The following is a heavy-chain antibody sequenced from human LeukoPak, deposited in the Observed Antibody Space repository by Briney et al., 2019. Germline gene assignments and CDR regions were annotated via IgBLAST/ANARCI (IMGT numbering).Heavy chain of an antibody. V-gene: IGHV1-2*02. Sequence: ASVKVSCKASGYTFTGYYMHWVRQAPGQGLEWMGWINPNSGGTNYAQKFQGRVTMTSDTSTTTVYLELSSLRSDDTAVYYCARGREILTGDDAFDIWGQGTMVTVSS. D-gene: IGHD3-9*01. CDR1: GYTFTGYY. J-gene: IGHJ3*02. CDR2: INPNSGGT. CDR3: ARGREILTGDDAFDI.